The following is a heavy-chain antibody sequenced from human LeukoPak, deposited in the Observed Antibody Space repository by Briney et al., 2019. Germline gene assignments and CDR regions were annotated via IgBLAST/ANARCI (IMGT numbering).Heavy chain of an antibody. D-gene: IGHD3-22*01. CDR2: IIPILGIA. CDR3: ARGTNYYDSRGSFNY. CDR1: GGTFSSYT. Sequence: SVKVPCKASGGTFSSYTISWVRQAPGQGLEWMGRIIPILGIANYAQKFQGRVTITADKSTSTAYMELSSLRSEGTAVYYCARGTNYYDSRGSFNYWGQGTLVTVSS. V-gene: IGHV1-69*02. J-gene: IGHJ4*02.